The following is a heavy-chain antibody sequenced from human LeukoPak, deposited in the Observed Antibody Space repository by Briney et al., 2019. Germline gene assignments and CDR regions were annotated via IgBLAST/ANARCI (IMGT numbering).Heavy chain of an antibody. CDR1: GFTFSSYS. J-gene: IGHJ4*02. Sequence: PGGSLRLSCAASGFTFSSYSMNWVRQAPGKGLEWVSSISSSSSYIYYADSVKGRFTISRDNAKNSLYLQMNSLRAEDTAVYYCASKGSGYSYGDSDYWGQGTLVTVSS. D-gene: IGHD5-18*01. CDR3: ASKGSGYSYGDSDY. V-gene: IGHV3-21*01. CDR2: ISSSSSYI.